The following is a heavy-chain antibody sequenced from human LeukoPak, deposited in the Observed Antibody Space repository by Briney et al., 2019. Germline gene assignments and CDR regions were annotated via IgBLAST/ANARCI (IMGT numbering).Heavy chain of an antibody. Sequence: GGSLRLSCAASGFTLSNYGMHWVRQAPGKGLEWVAFLRIDGSTKYYADSVKGRFTISRDNSKNTLYLQMNRLRTEDTALFFCFRYGWFDPWGQGTQVTVSS. CDR1: GFTLSNYG. V-gene: IGHV3-30*02. CDR3: FRYGWFDP. CDR2: LRIDGSTK. D-gene: IGHD1-14*01. J-gene: IGHJ5*02.